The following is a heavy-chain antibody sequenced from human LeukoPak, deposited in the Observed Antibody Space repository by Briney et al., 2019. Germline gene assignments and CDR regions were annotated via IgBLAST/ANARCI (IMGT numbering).Heavy chain of an antibody. J-gene: IGHJ3*02. V-gene: IGHV4-34*01. CDR1: GGSISHYY. Sequence: PSETLSLTCAVYGGSISHYYWRWIRQSPGKGLECIGEINHSGSANYSPSLKSRVTISLDTSRNQFSLKLNSVTAADTAVYYCAKSNGYGLVDIWGQGTMVTVSS. CDR2: INHSGSA. D-gene: IGHD3-10*01. CDR3: AKSNGYGLVDI.